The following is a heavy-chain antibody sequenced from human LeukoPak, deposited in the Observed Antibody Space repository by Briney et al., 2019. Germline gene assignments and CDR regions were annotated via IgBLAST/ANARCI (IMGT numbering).Heavy chain of an antibody. CDR3: AREGYSYGFLVSNWFDP. CDR1: GGTFSSYA. CDR2: IIPILGIA. V-gene: IGHV1-69*04. Sequence: SVKVSCKASGGTFSSYAISWVRQAPGQGLAWMGRIIPILGIANYAQKFQGRVTITADKSTSTAYMELSSLRSEDTAVYYCAREGYSYGFLVSNWFDPWGQGTLVTVSS. D-gene: IGHD5-18*01. J-gene: IGHJ5*02.